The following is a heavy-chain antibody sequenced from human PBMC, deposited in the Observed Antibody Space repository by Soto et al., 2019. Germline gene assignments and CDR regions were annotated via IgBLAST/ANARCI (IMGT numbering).Heavy chain of an antibody. Sequence: QVQLQESGPGLVKPSETLSLTCTVSGVSISNSYCSWVRQPPGKKLEWIGHIWNSGTTDYNPSLRGRVTMSLDTSTIQVSLRLSSLTATDASVYYVARGGGSYTTGWYNDYWGQGTLVTVSS. J-gene: IGHJ4*02. CDR1: GVSISNSY. V-gene: IGHV4-4*09. CDR2: IWNSGTT. D-gene: IGHD6-19*01. CDR3: ARGGGSYTTGWYNDY.